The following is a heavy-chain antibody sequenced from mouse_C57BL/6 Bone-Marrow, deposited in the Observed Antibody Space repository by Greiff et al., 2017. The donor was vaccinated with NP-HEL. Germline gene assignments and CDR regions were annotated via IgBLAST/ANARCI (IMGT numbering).Heavy chain of an antibody. V-gene: IGHV1-64*01. CDR2: IHPNSGST. D-gene: IGHD2-4*01. Sequence: QVQLQQPGAELVKPGASVKLSCKASGYTFTSYWMHWVKQRPGPGLEWIGMIHPNSGSTNYNEKFKSKATLTVDKSSSTAYMQLSSLTSEDSAVYYCARPRLRRAMDYWGQGTSVTVSS. J-gene: IGHJ4*01. CDR3: ARPRLRRAMDY. CDR1: GYTFTSYW.